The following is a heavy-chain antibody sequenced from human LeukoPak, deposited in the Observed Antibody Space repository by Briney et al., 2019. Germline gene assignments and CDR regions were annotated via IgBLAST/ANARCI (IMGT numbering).Heavy chain of an antibody. CDR1: GYTFTSYD. V-gene: IGHV1-8*01. D-gene: IGHD2-15*01. CDR2: MNPNSGNT. Sequence: ASVKVSCKASGYTFTSYDINWVRQATGQGLEWMGWMNPNSGNTGYAQKFQGRVTMTRNTSISTAYMELSSLRSEDTAVYYCARGGYCSGGRCYRNWFDPWGQGTLVTASS. J-gene: IGHJ5*02. CDR3: ARGGYCSGGRCYRNWFDP.